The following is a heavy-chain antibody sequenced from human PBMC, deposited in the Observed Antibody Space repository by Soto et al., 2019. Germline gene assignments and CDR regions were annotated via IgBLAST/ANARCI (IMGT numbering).Heavy chain of an antibody. J-gene: IGHJ6*02. CDR3: ARDGDIQGGPPPKNYAMDV. Sequence: QVRLVESGGGVVQPGRSLRLSCSASGFTFRNFGFHWFRKAPGKGLEWVALIWYDGSNKYYAESLKGRVSISRDNSKNTLYLEMKSLRFEDTAVYYCARDGDIQGGPPPKNYAMDVWGQGTTVTVSS. CDR2: IWYDGSNK. V-gene: IGHV3-33*08. D-gene: IGHD5-12*01. CDR1: GFTFRNFG.